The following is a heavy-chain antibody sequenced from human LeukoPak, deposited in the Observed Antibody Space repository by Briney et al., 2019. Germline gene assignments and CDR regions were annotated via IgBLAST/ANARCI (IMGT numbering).Heavy chain of an antibody. J-gene: IGHJ4*02. D-gene: IGHD3-9*01. V-gene: IGHV4-30-2*01. CDR2: IYPSGST. CDR3: ARWNYDILTGYRYFDY. Sequence: PSETLSLTCTVSGGSISSGGYYWSWIRQPPGKGLEWIGYIYPSGSTYYNPSLKSRVTISVDTSKNQFSLKLSSVTAADTAVYYCARWNYDILTGYRYFDYWGQGTLVTVSS. CDR1: GGSISSGGYY.